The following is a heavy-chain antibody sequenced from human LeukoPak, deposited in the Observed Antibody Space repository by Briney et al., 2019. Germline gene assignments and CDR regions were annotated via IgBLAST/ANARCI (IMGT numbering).Heavy chain of an antibody. Sequence: PGRSLGLSCTTSGFTFTNYGINWVRQAPGKGLKWVAAIWYDGSKTSYTDSVKGRFTVSRDISKNTVYLQMNGLKAEDTAVYYCARDDCSTTPCYAYWGQGTLVTVSS. D-gene: IGHD2-2*01. J-gene: IGHJ4*02. CDR1: GFTFTNYG. CDR3: ARDDCSTTPCYAY. V-gene: IGHV3-33*01. CDR2: IWYDGSKT.